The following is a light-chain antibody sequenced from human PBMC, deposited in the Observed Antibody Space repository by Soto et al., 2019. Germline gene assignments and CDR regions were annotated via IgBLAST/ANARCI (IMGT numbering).Light chain of an antibody. CDR3: QQYGSSPFT. J-gene: IGKJ3*01. CDR2: GAS. CDR1: QSVSSSY. V-gene: IGKV3-20*01. Sequence: EIVLTQSPGTLSLSPGERATLSCRASQSVSSSYLAWYQQKPGQAPRPIIYGASTRATGIPDRFSGSGSGTDFTLTISRLEPEDFAVYYCQQYGSSPFTFGSGTKVDIK.